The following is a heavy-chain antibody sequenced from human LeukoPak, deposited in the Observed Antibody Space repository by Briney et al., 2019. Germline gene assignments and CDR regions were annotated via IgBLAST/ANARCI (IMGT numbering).Heavy chain of an antibody. D-gene: IGHD6-19*01. V-gene: IGHV3-30-3*01. CDR2: ISFDGSNK. J-gene: IGHJ4*02. CDR3: AREQWLVPNYFDS. Sequence: GGSLRLSCAASGFTFGDFAMHWVRQAPGKGLEWVALISFDGSNKYYADSVKGRFTISRDNSKNTLSLQMNSLRAEDTAVYYCAREQWLVPNYFDSWGQGTLVTVSS. CDR1: GFTFGDFA.